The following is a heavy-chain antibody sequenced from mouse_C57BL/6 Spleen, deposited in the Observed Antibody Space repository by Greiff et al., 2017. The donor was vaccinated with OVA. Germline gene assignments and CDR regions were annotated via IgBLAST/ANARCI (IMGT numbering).Heavy chain of an antibody. J-gene: IGHJ2*01. D-gene: IGHD2-3*01. Sequence: QVQLQQPGAELVMPGASVKLSCKASGYTFTSYWMHWVKQRPGQGLEWIGEIDPSDSYTNYNQKFKGKSTLTVDKSSSTAYMQLSSLTSEDSAVYYCARGYEDCDYWGQGTTLTVSS. CDR3: ARGYEDCDY. CDR2: IDPSDSYT. CDR1: GYTFTSYW. V-gene: IGHV1-69*01.